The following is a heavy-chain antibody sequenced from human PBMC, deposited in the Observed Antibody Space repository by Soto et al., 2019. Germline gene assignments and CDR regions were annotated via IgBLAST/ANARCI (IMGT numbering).Heavy chain of an antibody. D-gene: IGHD5-18*01. CDR2: IYPGDSDT. V-gene: IGHV5-51*01. J-gene: IGHJ6*02. Sequence: LKISCKGSGYSFTSYWIGWVRQMPGKGLEWMGIIYPGDSDTRYSPSFQGQVTISADKSISTAYLQWSSLKASDTAMYYCASNTAMVTKTYYYYGMDVWGQGTTVTVSS. CDR1: GYSFTSYW. CDR3: ASNTAMVTKTYYYYGMDV.